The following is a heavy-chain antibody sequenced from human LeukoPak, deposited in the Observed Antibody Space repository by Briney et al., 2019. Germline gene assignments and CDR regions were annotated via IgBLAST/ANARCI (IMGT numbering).Heavy chain of an antibody. CDR1: GFTFSSYA. V-gene: IGHV3-30-3*01. CDR2: ISYDGSNK. CDR3: ARAGDCGGDCYYYSDY. Sequence: GGSLRLSCAASGFTFSSYAMHWVRQAPGKGLEWVAVISYDGSNKYYADSVKGRFTISRDNSKNTLYLQMNSLRAEDTAVYYCARAGDCGGDCYYYSDYWGQGTLVTVSS. D-gene: IGHD2-21*02. J-gene: IGHJ4*02.